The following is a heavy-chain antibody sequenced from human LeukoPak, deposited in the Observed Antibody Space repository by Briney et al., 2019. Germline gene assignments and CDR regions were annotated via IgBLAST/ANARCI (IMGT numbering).Heavy chain of an antibody. CDR3: ARGGIAVAGREFDY. CDR2: IYYSGST. D-gene: IGHD6-19*01. V-gene: IGHV4-61*08. J-gene: IGHJ4*02. CDR1: GGSISSGGYY. Sequence: SETLSLTCTVSGGSISSGGYYWSWIRQPPGKGLEWIGYIYYSGSTNYNPSLKSRVTISVDTSKNQFSLKLSSVTAADTAVYYCARGGIAVAGREFDYWGQGTLVTVSS.